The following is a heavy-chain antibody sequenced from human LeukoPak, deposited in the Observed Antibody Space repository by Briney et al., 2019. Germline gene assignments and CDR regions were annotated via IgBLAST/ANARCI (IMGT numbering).Heavy chain of an antibody. Sequence: KASETLSFTCTVSGGSISSYYWSWIRQPPGKGLEWIGYIYYSGSTNYNPSLKSRITISVDTSKNQFSLKLSSVTAADTAVYYCARGVWAAAGPLDYWGQGTLVTVSS. V-gene: IGHV4-59*01. CDR3: ARGVWAAAGPLDY. CDR1: GGSISSYY. D-gene: IGHD6-13*01. CDR2: IYYSGST. J-gene: IGHJ4*02.